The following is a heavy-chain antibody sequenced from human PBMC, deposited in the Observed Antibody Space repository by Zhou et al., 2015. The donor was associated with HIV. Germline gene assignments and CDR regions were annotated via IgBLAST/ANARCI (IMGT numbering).Heavy chain of an antibody. D-gene: IGHD5-18*01. CDR1: GGTFSSYA. CDR3: ARDLMDTAMVSDY. CDR2: IIPIFGTA. Sequence: QVQLVQSGAEVKKPGSSVKVSCKASGGTFSSYAISWVRQAPGQGLEWVGGIIPIFGTANYAQKFQVRVTITADESTSTAYMELSSLRSEDTAVYYCARDLMDTAMVSDYWGQGTLVTVSS. V-gene: IGHV1-69*12. J-gene: IGHJ4*02.